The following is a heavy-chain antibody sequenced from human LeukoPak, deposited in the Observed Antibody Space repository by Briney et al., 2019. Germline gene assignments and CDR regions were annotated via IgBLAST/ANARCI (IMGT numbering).Heavy chain of an antibody. CDR1: GFSFSGYA. V-gene: IGHV3-23*01. CDR2: IGARGGVT. Sequence: AGSLRLSCTVSGFSFSGYAMSWVRQAPGKGPEWVSSIGARGGVTYSAGSVNGRFTIARDNSKRTLFLQMNSLRAEDTAVYYCANVQYTASFPGSFPGRNHFDPWAQGPVVTVSS. J-gene: IGHJ5*02. CDR3: ANVQYTASFPGSFPGRNHFDP. D-gene: IGHD1-26*01.